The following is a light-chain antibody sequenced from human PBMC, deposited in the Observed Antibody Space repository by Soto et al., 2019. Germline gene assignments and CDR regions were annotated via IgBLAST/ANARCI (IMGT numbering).Light chain of an antibody. Sequence: ERLITQSPATLSVSPGERATLSCRVSQSVSSNLAWYQQKPGQAPRLLIYGASTRATGIPARFSGSGSGTEFTLTISSLQSEDFAVYYCQQYNKWPRWTFGQGTKVDIK. CDR1: QSVSSN. V-gene: IGKV3-15*01. CDR3: QQYNKWPRWT. J-gene: IGKJ1*01. CDR2: GAS.